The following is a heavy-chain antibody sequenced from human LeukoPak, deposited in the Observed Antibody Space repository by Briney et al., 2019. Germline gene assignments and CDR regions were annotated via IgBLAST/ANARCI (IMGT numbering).Heavy chain of an antibody. D-gene: IGHD2-8*01. CDR1: GFTFSSYS. J-gene: IGHJ6*02. CDR2: ISSSSSYI. Sequence: GGSLRLSCAASGFTFSSYSMTWVRQAPGKGLEWVSSISSSSSYIYYADSVKGRFTISRDNAKNSLYLQMNSLRAEDTAVYYCARAGNCTNGVCPRYYYYGMDVWGQGTTVTVSS. CDR3: ARAGNCTNGVCPRYYYYGMDV. V-gene: IGHV3-21*01.